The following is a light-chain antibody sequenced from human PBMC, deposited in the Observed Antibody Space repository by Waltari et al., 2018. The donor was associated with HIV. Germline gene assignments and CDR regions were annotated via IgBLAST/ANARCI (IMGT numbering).Light chain of an antibody. V-gene: IGKV1-6*01. Sequence: AIQMTQSPSFLSASVGDRVTITCRASQGIRNDIGWYQQKPGKAPKLLIYAASSLQSGVPSRFSGSGSGTDFTLTISSLQPEDFATYYCLQDYNYPLAFGQGTKVEIK. CDR2: AAS. CDR1: QGIRND. J-gene: IGKJ1*01. CDR3: LQDYNYPLA.